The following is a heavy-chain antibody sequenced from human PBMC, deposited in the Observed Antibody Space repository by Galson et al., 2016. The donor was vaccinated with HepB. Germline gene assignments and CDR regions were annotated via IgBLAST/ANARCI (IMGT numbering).Heavy chain of an antibody. CDR2: IYYSGTT. J-gene: IGHJ4*02. D-gene: IGHD3-3*01. V-gene: IGHV4-39*01. CDR3: VSRHYGFWDGYSDVNEPVFDY. Sequence: SETLSVTCTVSGGSISSNNYYWGWIRQSPGKGLEWIGSIYYSGTTYYNLSLKSRVSISVDRSNNQFSLKLTSVTAADTAIYYCVSRHYGFWDGYSDVNEPVFDYWGRGTLVTVSS. CDR1: GGSISSNNYY.